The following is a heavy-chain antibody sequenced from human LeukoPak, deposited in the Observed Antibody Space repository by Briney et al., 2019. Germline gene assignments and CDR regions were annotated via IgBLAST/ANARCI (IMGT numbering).Heavy chain of an antibody. J-gene: IGHJ6*03. CDR1: GFNFDDYA. CDR2: ITWDGGST. D-gene: IGHD6-19*01. V-gene: IGHV3-43D*03. CDR3: ARDMGSGWYRGEVNYMDV. Sequence: GGSLRLSCAASGFNFDDYAMHWVRQAPGKGLEWVSLITWDGGSTHYADSVKGRFTISRDNSKNSLYLQMNSLRGEDTALYYCARDMGSGWYRGEVNYMDVWGKGTTVTVSS.